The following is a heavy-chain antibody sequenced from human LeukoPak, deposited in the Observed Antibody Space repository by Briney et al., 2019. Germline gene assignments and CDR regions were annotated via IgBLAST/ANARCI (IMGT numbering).Heavy chain of an antibody. D-gene: IGHD3-3*01. Sequence: ASVKVSCKASGYTFTSYAMNWVRQAPGQGLEWLGWISAYNGNIDYAQKLQGRVTLTTDTSTSTAYMEVRSLRSDDTAVYCCASMSGYYPSYYFDYWGQGTLVTVSS. CDR1: GYTFTSYA. V-gene: IGHV1-18*01. J-gene: IGHJ4*02. CDR2: ISAYNGNI. CDR3: ASMSGYYPSYYFDY.